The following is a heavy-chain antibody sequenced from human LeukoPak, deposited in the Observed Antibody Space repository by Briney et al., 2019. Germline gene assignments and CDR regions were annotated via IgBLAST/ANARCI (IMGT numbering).Heavy chain of an antibody. CDR1: GGSISTSYY. D-gene: IGHD1-14*01. V-gene: IGHV4-61*02. CDR3: ARDSNLGV. J-gene: IGHJ6*04. Sequence: SQTLSFTCIVSGGSISTSYYWSWVRQPAGKGLEWIGRIHTSGATIYNPSLKSRVTISLDTSKNQFSLNLSSVTAADTAVYYCARDSNLGVWGKGTTVTVSS. CDR2: IHTSGAT.